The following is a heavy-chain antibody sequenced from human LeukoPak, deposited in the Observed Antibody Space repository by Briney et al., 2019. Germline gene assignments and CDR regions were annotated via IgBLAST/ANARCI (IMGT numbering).Heavy chain of an antibody. CDR1: GFSVSSIY. CDR2: IYSGGST. D-gene: IGHD3-10*01. Sequence: GSLRLSCTASGFSVSSIYMAWVRQAPGKGLEFVSIIYSGGSTSYTDSVEGRFTMSRDNSKNTLYLQMNTLRAEDTAVYYCTRLTWNYFFDSWGQGTLVTVSS. CDR3: TRLTWNYFFDS. J-gene: IGHJ4*02. V-gene: IGHV3-53*01.